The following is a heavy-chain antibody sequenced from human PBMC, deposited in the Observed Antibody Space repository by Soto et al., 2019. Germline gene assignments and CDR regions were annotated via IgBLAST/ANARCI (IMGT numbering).Heavy chain of an antibody. CDR1: GYTFTSYY. Sequence: QVQLVQSGAEVKKPGASVKVSCKASGYTFTSYYMHWVRQAPGQGLEWMGIINPSGGSTSYAQKFQGRVTMTRDKSTSTVYMELSSLRSEDTAVYYGARGLTLAGHVDYWGQGTLVTVSS. CDR2: INPSGGST. CDR3: ARGLTLAGHVDY. J-gene: IGHJ4*02. D-gene: IGHD6-19*01. V-gene: IGHV1-46*01.